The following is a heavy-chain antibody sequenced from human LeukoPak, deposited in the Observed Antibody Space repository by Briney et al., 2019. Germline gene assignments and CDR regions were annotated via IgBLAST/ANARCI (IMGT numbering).Heavy chain of an antibody. CDR1: GGSISSSSYY. Sequence: SETLSLTCTVSGGSISSSSYYWGWIRQPPGKGLEWIGSIYYSGSANYNPSLKSRVTISVGTSNNQYSLKLSSVTAADTAVYYCARDPRGRQQAPYFDYWGQGTLVTVSS. D-gene: IGHD1-26*01. CDR3: ARDPRGRQQAPYFDY. CDR2: IYYSGSA. J-gene: IGHJ4*02. V-gene: IGHV4-39*07.